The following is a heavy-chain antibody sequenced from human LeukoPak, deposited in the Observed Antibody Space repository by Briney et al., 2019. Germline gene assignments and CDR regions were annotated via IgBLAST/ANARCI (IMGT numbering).Heavy chain of an antibody. CDR2: INPNSGGT. D-gene: IGHD6-6*01. CDR3: ARGRPSAEPSDY. J-gene: IGHJ4*02. Sequence: ASVKVSCKASGYTFTGYYMHWVRQAPGQGLEWMGWINPNSGGTNYAQRFRGRVTMTRDTSISTAYMELNRLRSDDTAIYYCARGRPSAEPSDYWGQGTLVTVSS. V-gene: IGHV1-2*02. CDR1: GYTFTGYY.